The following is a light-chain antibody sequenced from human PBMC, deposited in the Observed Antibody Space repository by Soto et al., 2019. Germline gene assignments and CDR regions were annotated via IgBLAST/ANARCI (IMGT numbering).Light chain of an antibody. J-gene: IGKJ1*01. V-gene: IGKV3-15*01. CDR2: GAS. CDR1: QSVSSSY. Sequence: EIVLTQSPGTLSLSPGARATLSCRASQSVSSSYLAWYQQKPGQAPRLLIYGASTRATGIPARFSGSGSGTEFTLTISSLQSEDFAVYYCQQYNNWPPRGTFGQGTKVEIK. CDR3: QQYNNWPPRGT.